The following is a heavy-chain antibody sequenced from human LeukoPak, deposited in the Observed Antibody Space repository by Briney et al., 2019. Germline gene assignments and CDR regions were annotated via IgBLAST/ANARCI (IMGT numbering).Heavy chain of an antibody. J-gene: IGHJ5*02. Sequence: PGGSLRLSCAASGFTFSSYGMHWVRQAPGKGLEWAAVIRDDGSNKYYADSVKGRFTISRDNAKNSLYLQMISLRAEDTAVYYCARGGAPYCSSTSCYEDRFDPWGQGTLVTVSS. CDR3: ARGGAPYCSSTSCYEDRFDP. CDR1: GFTFSSYG. D-gene: IGHD2-2*01. V-gene: IGHV3-33*01. CDR2: IRDDGSNK.